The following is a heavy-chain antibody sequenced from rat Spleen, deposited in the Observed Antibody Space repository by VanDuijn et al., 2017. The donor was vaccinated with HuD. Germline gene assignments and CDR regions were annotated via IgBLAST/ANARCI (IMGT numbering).Heavy chain of an antibody. CDR1: GFSLTSYN. Sequence: QVHLKESGPGLVQSSQTLSLTCTVSGFSLTSYNVHWVRQPPGKGLEWMGVMWSGGSTDYNSALKSRLSISRDTSKNQVFLKMNSLQSEDTTTDYCARDLDGYFDYWGQGVMVTVSS. CDR2: MWSGGST. J-gene: IGHJ2*01. V-gene: IGHV2-45*01. CDR3: ARDLDGYFDY. D-gene: IGHD1-12*03.